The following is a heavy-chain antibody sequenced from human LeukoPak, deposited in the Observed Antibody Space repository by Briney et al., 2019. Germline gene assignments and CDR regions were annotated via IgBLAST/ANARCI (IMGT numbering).Heavy chain of an antibody. CDR1: GFTFSSYS. CDR3: ARGVASTKYGDYYYYYMDV. CDR2: ISSSSSYI. Sequence: GGSLRLSCVATGFTFSSYSMNWVRQAPGKGLEWVSSISSSSSYIYYADSVKGRFTISRDNAKNSLYLQTNSLRAEDTAVYYCARGVASTKYGDYYYYYMDVWGKGTTVTVSS. D-gene: IGHD1-1*01. J-gene: IGHJ6*03. V-gene: IGHV3-21*01.